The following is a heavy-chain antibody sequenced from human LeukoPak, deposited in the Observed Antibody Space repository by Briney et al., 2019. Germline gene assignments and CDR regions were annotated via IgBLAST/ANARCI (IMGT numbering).Heavy chain of an antibody. D-gene: IGHD3-10*01. CDR2: FDPEDGET. Sequence: ASVKVSCKVSGYTLTELSMHWVRQAPGKGLEWMGGFDPEDGETIYAQKFQGRVTMTGDTSTDTAYMELSSLRSEDTAVYYCASSFLWFGELSTGHNWFDPWGQGTLVTVSS. J-gene: IGHJ5*02. CDR1: GYTLTELS. CDR3: ASSFLWFGELSTGHNWFDP. V-gene: IGHV1-24*01.